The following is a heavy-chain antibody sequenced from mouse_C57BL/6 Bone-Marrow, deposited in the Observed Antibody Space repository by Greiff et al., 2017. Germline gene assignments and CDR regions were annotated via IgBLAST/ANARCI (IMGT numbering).Heavy chain of an antibody. CDR1: GYTFTSYG. Sequence: QVQLQQSGAELARPGASVKLSCKASGYTFTSYGISWVKQRTGQGLEWIGGIYPRSGNTYYNEKFKGKATLTADKSSSTAYMELRSLTSEDAAVYFCARSTMVRGFAYWGQGTLVTVSA. CDR3: ARSTMVRGFAY. J-gene: IGHJ3*01. CDR2: IYPRSGNT. V-gene: IGHV1-81*01. D-gene: IGHD2-1*01.